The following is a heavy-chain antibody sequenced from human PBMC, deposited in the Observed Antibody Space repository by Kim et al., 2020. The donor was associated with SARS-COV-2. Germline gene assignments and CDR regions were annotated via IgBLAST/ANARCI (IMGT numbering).Heavy chain of an antibody. V-gene: IGHV4-39*01. D-gene: IGHD4-17*01. CDR2: IYYSGSA. CDR3: ASHFDYPNAVDI. Sequence: SETLSLTCSASGGSISTTNYYWGWIRQPPGKGLEWIGSIYYSGSANYNPSLKSRVTISVDTSKNQFSLKLSSVTAADTAVYYCASHFDYPNAVDIWGQGT. CDR1: GGSISTTNYY. J-gene: IGHJ3*02.